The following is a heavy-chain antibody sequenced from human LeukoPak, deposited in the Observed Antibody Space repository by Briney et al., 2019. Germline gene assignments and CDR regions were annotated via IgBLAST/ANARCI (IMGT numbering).Heavy chain of an antibody. V-gene: IGHV4-59*13. D-gene: IGHD3-3*01. CDR2: IYYSGST. CDR3: ARVHYDFWSGYYPMDAFDI. CDR1: GGSLSSNY. J-gene: IGHJ3*02. Sequence: KPSETLSLTCTASGGSLSSNYWSWIRKPQGKGLGWIGHIYYSGSTNYNPSLKSRVTISVDTSKNQFSLKLSSVTAADTAVYYCARVHYDFWSGYYPMDAFDIWGQGTMVTVSS.